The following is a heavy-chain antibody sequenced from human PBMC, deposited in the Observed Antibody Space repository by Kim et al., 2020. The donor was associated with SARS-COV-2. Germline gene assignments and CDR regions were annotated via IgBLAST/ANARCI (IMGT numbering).Heavy chain of an antibody. CDR1: GGSISSGGYY. V-gene: IGHV4-31*03. Sequence: SETLSLTCTVSGGSISSGGYYWSWIRQHPGKGLEWIGYIYYSGSTYYNPSLKSRVTISVDTSKNQFSLKLSSVTAADTAVYYCAREDYYDSRGDNWFDPWGQGTLVTVSS. CDR3: AREDYYDSRGDNWFDP. CDR2: IYYSGST. J-gene: IGHJ5*02. D-gene: IGHD3-22*01.